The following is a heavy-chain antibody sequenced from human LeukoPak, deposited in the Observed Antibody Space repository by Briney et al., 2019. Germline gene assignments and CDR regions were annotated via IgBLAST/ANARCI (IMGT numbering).Heavy chain of an antibody. J-gene: IGHJ4*02. V-gene: IGHV5-51*01. CDR2: IYPGDSDT. Sequence: GESLKISCKGSGYSFTSYWIGWVRQMPGKGLEWMGIIYPGDSDTRYSPSFQGQVTISADKSISTAYLQWSSLKASDTAMYYCARLHYYDRSGYLYYFDYWGQGTLVTVSS. D-gene: IGHD3-22*01. CDR3: ARLHYYDRSGYLYYFDY. CDR1: GYSFTSYW.